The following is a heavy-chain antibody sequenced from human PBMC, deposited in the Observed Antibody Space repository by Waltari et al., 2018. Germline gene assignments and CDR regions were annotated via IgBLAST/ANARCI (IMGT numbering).Heavy chain of an antibody. D-gene: IGHD2-2*01. Sequence: QVQLVQSGAEVKKPESSVKVSCQASGGTFSTHIITWVRQAPGQGLEWMGQITPSLGIANYAQKFQARVTITADESTSTSYMELSSLTSEDTAVYYCARGAAPMAVTSLDFWGQGTLVTVSS. CDR3: ARGAAPMAVTSLDF. CDR1: GGTFSTHI. V-gene: IGHV1-69*04. J-gene: IGHJ4*02. CDR2: ITPSLGIA.